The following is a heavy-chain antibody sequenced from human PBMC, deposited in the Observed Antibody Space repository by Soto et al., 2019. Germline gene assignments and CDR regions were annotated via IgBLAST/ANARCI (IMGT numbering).Heavy chain of an antibody. V-gene: IGHV4-31*03. CDR1: GGSISSGGYY. D-gene: IGHD3-10*01. CDR2: IYYSGST. CDR3: ARHLGISFDY. J-gene: IGHJ4*02. Sequence: SETLSLTCTVSGGSISSGGYYWSWIRQHPGKGLEWIGYIYYSGSTYYNPSLKSRVTISVDTSKNQFSLKLSSVTAADTALYYCARHLGISFDYWGLGTLVTVSS.